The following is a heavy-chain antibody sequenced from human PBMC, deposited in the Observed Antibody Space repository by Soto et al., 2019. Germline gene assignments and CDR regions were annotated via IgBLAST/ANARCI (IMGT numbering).Heavy chain of an antibody. Sequence: GGSLRLSCAASGFTFSDYAMHWVRQAPGKGLEWVAVVPHDGRNTHYADSVKGRFTISRDSSKNTVSLEMTSLRAEDTAVYYCAKGGRQWLVTSDFNYWGQGALVTVSS. J-gene: IGHJ4*02. CDR3: AKGGRQWLVTSDFNY. CDR1: GFTFSDYA. D-gene: IGHD6-19*01. CDR2: VPHDGRNT. V-gene: IGHV3-30*18.